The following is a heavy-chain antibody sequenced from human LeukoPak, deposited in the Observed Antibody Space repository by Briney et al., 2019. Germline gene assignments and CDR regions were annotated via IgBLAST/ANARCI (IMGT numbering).Heavy chain of an antibody. CDR3: AKVYGDDDFDY. CDR2: ISGSGGST. CDR1: GFTVSSNY. Sequence: GGSLRLSCAASGFTVSSNYMSWVRQAPGKGLEWVSAISGSGGSTYYADSVKGRFTISRDNSKNTLYLQMNSLRAEDTAVYYCAKVYGDDDFDYWGQGTLVTVSS. V-gene: IGHV3-23*01. J-gene: IGHJ4*02. D-gene: IGHD4-17*01.